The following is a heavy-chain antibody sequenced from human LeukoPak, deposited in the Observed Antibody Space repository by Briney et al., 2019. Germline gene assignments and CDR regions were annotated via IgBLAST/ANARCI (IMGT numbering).Heavy chain of an antibody. D-gene: IGHD6-13*01. CDR1: GFTVSSDY. CDR2: LYSGGYT. CDR3: ARGSHITAAGILDY. V-gene: IGHV3-53*01. Sequence: PGGSLRLSCAASGFTVSSDYMSWVRQAPGKGLEWVSVLYSGGYTSYADSVKGRFTISRDNSKNTLYLQMNNLSAEDTAIYYCARGSHITAAGILDYWGQGTLVTVSS. J-gene: IGHJ4*02.